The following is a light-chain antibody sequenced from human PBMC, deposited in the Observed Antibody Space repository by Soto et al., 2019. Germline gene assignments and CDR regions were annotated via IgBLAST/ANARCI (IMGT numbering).Light chain of an antibody. Sequence: ENVLTPAPGTPSLSPGEKATPSFRARQSVSNYLAWYQRKPGQAPRLLIYGASSRATGIPDRFSGSGSGTDFTLTISRLEPEDFAVYYCHQYGGSTQTFGQGTKVDIK. CDR1: QSVSNY. J-gene: IGKJ1*01. V-gene: IGKV3-20*01. CDR3: HQYGGSTQT. CDR2: GAS.